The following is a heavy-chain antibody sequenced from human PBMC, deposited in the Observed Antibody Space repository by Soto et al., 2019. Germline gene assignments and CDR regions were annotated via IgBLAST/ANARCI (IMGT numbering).Heavy chain of an antibody. CDR2: ISSSSTI. D-gene: IGHD6-19*01. CDR1: GFTFSSYS. Sequence: EVQLVESGGGLVQPGGSLRLSCAASGFTFSSYSMNWVRQAPGKGLEWVSYISSSSTIYYADSVKGRFTISRDNAKNSLYLQMNSLRAEDTAVYYCARDRRYSSGWYVGPRDYWGQGTLVTVSS. J-gene: IGHJ4*02. V-gene: IGHV3-48*01. CDR3: ARDRRYSSGWYVGPRDY.